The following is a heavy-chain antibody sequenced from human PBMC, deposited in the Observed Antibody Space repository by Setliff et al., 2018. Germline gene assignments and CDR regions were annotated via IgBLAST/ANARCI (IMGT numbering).Heavy chain of an antibody. CDR3: ARGYSGYDYLKPFDY. CDR1: GGSFSGYY. J-gene: IGHJ4*02. V-gene: IGHV4-34*01. D-gene: IGHD5-12*01. CDR2: MYHSGNT. Sequence: SETLSLTCAVYGGSFSGYYWNWVRQPPGKGLEWIGEMYHSGNTYYNPSLKSRVTISVDTSKNQFSLKLSSVTAADTAVYYCARGYSGYDYLKPFDYWGQGTLVTVSS.